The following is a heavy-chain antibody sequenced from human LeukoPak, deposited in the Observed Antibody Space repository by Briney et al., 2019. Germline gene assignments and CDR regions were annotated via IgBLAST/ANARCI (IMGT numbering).Heavy chain of an antibody. V-gene: IGHV4-34*01. D-gene: IGHD3-22*01. Sequence: SETLSLTCAVYGGSFSGYYWSWIRQPPGKGLEWIGEIKHSGSTNYNPSLKSRVTISVDTSKNQFSLKLSSVTAADTAVYYCARPLYYHDSSGYLSWGQGTLVTVSS. CDR2: IKHSGST. J-gene: IGHJ4*02. CDR1: GGSFSGYY. CDR3: ARPLYYHDSSGYLS.